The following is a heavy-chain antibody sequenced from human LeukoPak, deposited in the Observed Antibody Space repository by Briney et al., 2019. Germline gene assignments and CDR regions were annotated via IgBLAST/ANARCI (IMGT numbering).Heavy chain of an antibody. Sequence: SETLSLTCAVYVGPFSGYFWSWIRQPPGKGLEWIGEINHSRSTNYNPSLKSRVTISVDTSKTQSSLKLSSVTAADTAVYYCARGPVVAATRYHYYMDVWGKGTTVTVSS. CDR2: INHSRST. D-gene: IGHD2-15*01. J-gene: IGHJ6*03. CDR3: ARGPVVAATRYHYYMDV. CDR1: VGPFSGYF. V-gene: IGHV4-34*01.